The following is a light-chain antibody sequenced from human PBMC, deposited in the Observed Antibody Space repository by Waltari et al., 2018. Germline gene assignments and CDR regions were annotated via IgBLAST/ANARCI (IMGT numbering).Light chain of an antibody. CDR3: QHYIGFPLT. CDR2: KAS. V-gene: IGKV1-5*03. CDR1: ENFNYW. J-gene: IGKJ1*01. Sequence: DSQMTQSPSTLSASVGDRVTITSGASENFNYWLYWYQQKPGKAPNLLIYKASSLECGVPDRFSGSGSGTQFTLTINSLQPEDVAAYYCQHYIGFPLTFGQGTKVEI.